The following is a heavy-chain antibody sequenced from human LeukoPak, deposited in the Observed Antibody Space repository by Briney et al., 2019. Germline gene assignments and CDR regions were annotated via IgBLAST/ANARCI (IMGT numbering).Heavy chain of an antibody. J-gene: IGHJ6*02. V-gene: IGHV3-48*04. CDR2: ISSSSSTI. CDR3: ASHSNYVYYYGMDV. CDR1: GFTLSSYS. D-gene: IGHD4-4*01. Sequence: GGSLRLSCAASGFTLSSYSMNWVRQAPGKGLEWVSYISSSSSTIYYADSVKGRFTISRDNAKNSLYLQMNSLRAEDTAVYYCASHSNYVYYYGMDVWGQGTTVTVSS.